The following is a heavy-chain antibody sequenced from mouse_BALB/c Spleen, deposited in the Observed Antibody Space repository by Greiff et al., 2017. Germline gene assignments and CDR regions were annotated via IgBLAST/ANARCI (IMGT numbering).Heavy chain of an antibody. Sequence: QVQLQQPGAELVKPGASVKMSCKASGYTFTSYWMHWVKQRPGQGLEWIGTIDPSDSYTSYNQKFKGKATLTVDTSSSTAYMQLSSLTSEDSAVYYCTRWKASFDYWGQGTTLTVSS. V-gene: IGHV1S127*01. CDR1: GYTFTSYW. J-gene: IGHJ2*01. CDR3: TRWKASFDY. D-gene: IGHD6-1*01. CDR2: IDPSDSYT.